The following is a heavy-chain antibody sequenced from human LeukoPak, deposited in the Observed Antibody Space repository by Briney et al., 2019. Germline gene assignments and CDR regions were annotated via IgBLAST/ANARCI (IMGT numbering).Heavy chain of an antibody. Sequence: QPGGSLRLSCAASGFTFSSYAMSWVRQAPGKGLEWVSAISGSGGSTYYADSVKGRFTISRDNSKNTLYLQMNSLRPEDTAVYYCAKDGGLVVVPPTYCYMDVWGKGTTVTVSS. CDR1: GFTFSSYA. D-gene: IGHD3-22*01. CDR3: AKDGGLVVVPPTYCYMDV. CDR2: ISGSGGST. V-gene: IGHV3-23*01. J-gene: IGHJ6*03.